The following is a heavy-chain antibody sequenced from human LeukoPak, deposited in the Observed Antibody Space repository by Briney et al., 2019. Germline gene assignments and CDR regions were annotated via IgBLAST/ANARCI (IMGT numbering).Heavy chain of an antibody. V-gene: IGHV4-59*01. J-gene: IGHJ2*01. CDR1: GGSISSYY. CDR2: IYYSGST. CDR3: ARVKYDSSGYYHQDWYFDL. Sequence: SETLSLTCTGSGGSISSYYWSWLRQPPGRGVDWIGYIYYSGSTNYNPSLKSRVTISVDTSKNQFSLKLSSVTAADTAVYYCARVKYDSSGYYHQDWYFDLWGRGTLVTVSS. D-gene: IGHD3-22*01.